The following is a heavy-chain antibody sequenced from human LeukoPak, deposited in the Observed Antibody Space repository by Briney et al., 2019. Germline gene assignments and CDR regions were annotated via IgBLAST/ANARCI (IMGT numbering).Heavy chain of an antibody. CDR2: IYYSGST. D-gene: IGHD5-12*01. J-gene: IGHJ4*02. Sequence: SETLSLTCTVSGGSISSYYWSWIRQPPGKGLEWIGYIYYSGSTNYNPSLKSRVTISADTSKNQFSLKLSSVTAADTAVYYCASAGRGYDFDYWGQGTLVTVSS. CDR1: GGSISSYY. V-gene: IGHV4-59*08. CDR3: ASAGRGYDFDY.